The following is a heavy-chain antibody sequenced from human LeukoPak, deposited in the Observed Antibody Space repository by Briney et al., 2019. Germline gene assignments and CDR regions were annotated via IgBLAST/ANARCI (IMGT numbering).Heavy chain of an antibody. D-gene: IGHD5-18*01. CDR3: ARDPIQLDAFDI. CDR2: IYTSGST. V-gene: IGHV4-4*07. Sequence: SETLSLPCTVSGGPISSYYWSWIRQPAGKGLEWIGRIYTSGSTNYNPSLKSRVTMSVDTSKDQFSLKLSSVTAADTAVYYCARDPIQLDAFDIWGQGTMVTVSS. J-gene: IGHJ3*02. CDR1: GGPISSYY.